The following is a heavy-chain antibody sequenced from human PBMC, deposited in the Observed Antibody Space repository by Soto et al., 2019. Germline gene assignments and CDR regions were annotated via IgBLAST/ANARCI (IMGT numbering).Heavy chain of an antibody. CDR2: ISSSSSYT. J-gene: IGHJ4*02. Sequence: GSLRLSCAASGFTFSDYYMSWIRQAPGKGLEWVSYISSSSSYTNYADSVKGRFTISRDNAKNSLYLQMNSLRAEDTAVYYCARGVSSFSAAAGPAYFDYRGQGTLVTVSS. CDR1: GFTFSDYY. CDR3: ARGVSSFSAAAGPAYFDY. D-gene: IGHD6-13*01. V-gene: IGHV3-11*06.